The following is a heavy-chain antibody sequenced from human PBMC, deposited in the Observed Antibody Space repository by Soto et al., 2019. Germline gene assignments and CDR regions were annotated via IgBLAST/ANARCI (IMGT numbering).Heavy chain of an antibody. D-gene: IGHD3-3*01. CDR1: GGSFSGYY. V-gene: IGHV4-34*01. CDR2: INHSGST. Sequence: QVQLQQWGAGLLKPSATLSLTCAVYGGSFSGYYWSWIRQPPGKGLEWIGEINHSGSTNYTPSLRSRVTLSVDTSKNQFSLKLSSVTAADTAVYYCARNGSYYDFWSGYYFGGGMDVWGQGTTVTVSS. CDR3: ARNGSYYDFWSGYYFGGGMDV. J-gene: IGHJ6*02.